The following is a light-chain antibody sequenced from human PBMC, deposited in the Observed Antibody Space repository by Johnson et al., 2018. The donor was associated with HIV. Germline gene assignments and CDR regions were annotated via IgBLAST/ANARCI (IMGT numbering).Light chain of an antibody. V-gene: IGLV1-51*01. Sequence: QSLLTQPPSVSAAPGQKVTISCSGSSCDIANNYVSWHQHLPGTAPKLLIYDNDKRPSGIPDRISGSKSGTSATLGITGLQTGDEADYYCGTWDSRLSAGNVFGTGTKVTVL. CDR3: GTWDSRLSAGNV. J-gene: IGLJ1*01. CDR1: SCDIANNY. CDR2: DND.